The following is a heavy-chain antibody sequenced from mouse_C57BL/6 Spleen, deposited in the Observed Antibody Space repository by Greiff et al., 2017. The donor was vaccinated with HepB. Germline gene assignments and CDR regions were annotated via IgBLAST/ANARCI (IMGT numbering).Heavy chain of an antibody. CDR1: GFTFSSYT. CDR3: ARRGYDVPFDY. CDR2: ISGGGGNT. Sequence: EVKFVESGGGLVKPGGSLKLSCAASGFTFSSYTMSWVRQTPEKRLEWVATISGGGGNTYYPDSVKGRFTISRDNAKNTLYLQMSSLRSEDTALYYCARRGYDVPFDYWGQGTTLTVSS. J-gene: IGHJ2*01. D-gene: IGHD2-2*01. V-gene: IGHV5-9*01.